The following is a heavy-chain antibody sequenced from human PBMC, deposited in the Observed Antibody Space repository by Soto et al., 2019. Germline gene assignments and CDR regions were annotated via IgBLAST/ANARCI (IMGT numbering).Heavy chain of an antibody. Sequence: SETLSLTCIVSGGSISSNDFYWSWIRQHPGKGLEWIGYIYYSGNTYYNPSLKSRVTISVDTSKNQFPLTLSSVTAADTAVYYCVRQGIGVLHGLVDVWGQGTTVTVSS. CDR3: VRQGIGVLHGLVDV. CDR2: IYYSGNT. CDR1: GGSISSNDFY. J-gene: IGHJ6*02. D-gene: IGHD1-26*01. V-gene: IGHV4-30-4*08.